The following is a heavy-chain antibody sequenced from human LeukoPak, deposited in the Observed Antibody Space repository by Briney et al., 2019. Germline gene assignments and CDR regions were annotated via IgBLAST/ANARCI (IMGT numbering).Heavy chain of an antibody. D-gene: IGHD6-19*01. J-gene: IGHJ4*02. V-gene: IGHV3-30*04. CDR1: GFTFSSYA. CDR3: ARDTEQWLGHFDY. CDR2: ISYDGSNK. Sequence: GGSLRLSCAASGFTFSSYAMHWVRQAPGKGLEWVAVISYDGSNKYYADSVKGRFTISRDNAKNSLYLQMNSLRAEDTAVYYCARDTEQWLGHFDYWGQGTLVTVSS.